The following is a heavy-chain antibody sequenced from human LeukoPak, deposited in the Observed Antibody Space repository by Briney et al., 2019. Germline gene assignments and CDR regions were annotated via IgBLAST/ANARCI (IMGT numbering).Heavy chain of an antibody. Sequence: GGSLRLSCAASGFTFSSYAMSWVRQAPGKGLEWVSAISGSGGSTYYADSVKGRFTISRDNPKNTLYLQMNSLRAEETAVYYCAKVSGQLGDFDYWGQGTLVTVSS. D-gene: IGHD6-13*01. J-gene: IGHJ4*02. CDR2: ISGSGGST. V-gene: IGHV3-23*01. CDR3: AKVSGQLGDFDY. CDR1: GFTFSSYA.